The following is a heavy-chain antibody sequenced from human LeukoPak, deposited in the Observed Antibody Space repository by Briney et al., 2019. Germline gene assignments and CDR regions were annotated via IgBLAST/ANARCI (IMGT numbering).Heavy chain of an antibody. CDR1: GFTFSSSW. J-gene: IGHJ3*01. D-gene: IGHD5-24*01. CDR2: INSDGSST. Sequence: PGGSLRLSCAVSGFTFSSSWMHWVRQAPGKGLVWVSHINSDGSSTNYADSVKGRFTISRDNSKNTLSLQMNSLRVEDTAMYFCAKDIQLSTWGLGTMVTVSS. CDR3: AKDIQLST. V-gene: IGHV3-74*01.